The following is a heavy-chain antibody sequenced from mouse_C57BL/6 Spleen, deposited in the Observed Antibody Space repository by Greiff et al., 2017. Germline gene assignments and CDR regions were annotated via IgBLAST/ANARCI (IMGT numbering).Heavy chain of an antibody. D-gene: IGHD2-14*01. CDR3: VIGLTHAMDY. CDR1: GFSFNTYA. V-gene: IGHV10-1*01. CDR2: IRNKSNNYAT. J-gene: IGHJ4*01. Sequence: EVQFVESGGGLVQPKGSLKLSCAASGFSFNTYAMTWVRQAPGKGLEWVARIRNKSNNYATYYAESVKDRFTISKDDSESMLYLQMNNLKTEDTAMYYCVIGLTHAMDYWGQRTSVTVSS.